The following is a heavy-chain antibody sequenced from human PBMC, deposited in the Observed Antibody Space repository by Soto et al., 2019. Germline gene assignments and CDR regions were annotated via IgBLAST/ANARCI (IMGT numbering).Heavy chain of an antibody. CDR3: AKDSTAYNNNWYADS. CDR1: GFTFDDYA. Sequence: PGGSLRLSCAASGFTFDDYAMHWVRQAPGKGLEWVSGISWNSGSIGYADSMKGRFTISRDNAKNSLYLQLNSLRAEDTALYYCAKDSTAYNNNWYADSWGQGTLVTVSS. D-gene: IGHD6-13*01. CDR2: ISWNSGSI. V-gene: IGHV3-9*01. J-gene: IGHJ4*02.